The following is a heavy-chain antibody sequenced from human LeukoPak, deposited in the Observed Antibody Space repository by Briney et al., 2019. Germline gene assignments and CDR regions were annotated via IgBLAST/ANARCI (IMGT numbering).Heavy chain of an antibody. CDR2: IVASSGST. J-gene: IGHJ4*02. V-gene: IGHV3-23*01. D-gene: IGHD5-12*01. CDR3: AKGDYDYIEMAYFDY. Sequence: GGSLRLSCAASGFSFSSCAMSWVRQAPGKGLEWLSLIVASSGSTFYADSVKGRFTISRDNSKTTLYLQMNSLRADDTAVYYCAKGDYDYIEMAYFDYWGQGVLVTVSS. CDR1: GFSFSSCA.